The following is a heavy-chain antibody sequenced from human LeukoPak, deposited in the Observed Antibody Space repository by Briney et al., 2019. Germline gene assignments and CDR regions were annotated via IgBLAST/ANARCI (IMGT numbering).Heavy chain of an antibody. D-gene: IGHD3-22*01. J-gene: IGHJ4*02. CDR2: IYYSGST. V-gene: IGHV4-39*07. Sequence: SETLSLTCTVSGGSISSSSYYWGWIRQPPGKGLEWIGSIYYSGSTYYNPSLKSRVTISVDTSKNQFSLKLSSVTAADTAVYYCARGRRRGFYYDSSGYYSTPLDYWGQGTLVTVSS. CDR3: ARGRRRGFYYDSSGYYSTPLDY. CDR1: GGSISSSSYY.